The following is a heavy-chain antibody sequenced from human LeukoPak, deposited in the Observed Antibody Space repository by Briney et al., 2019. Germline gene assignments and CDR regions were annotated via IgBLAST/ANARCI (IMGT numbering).Heavy chain of an antibody. J-gene: IGHJ4*02. CDR3: ARALYSSGSYYFDH. D-gene: IGHD6-19*01. V-gene: IGHV3-30-3*01. Sequence: PGGSLRLSCAASGFTFSSYTMHWVRQAPGKGLEWVTVTSFDGTNKFYADSVKGRFTISRDNSKNTLYLQMNSLRGEDTAVYYCARALYSSGSYYFDHWGQGTLVTVSS. CDR1: GFTFSSYT. CDR2: TSFDGTNK.